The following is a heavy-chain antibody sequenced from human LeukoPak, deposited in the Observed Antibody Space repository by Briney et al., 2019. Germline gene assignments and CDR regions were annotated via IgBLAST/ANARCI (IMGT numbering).Heavy chain of an antibody. CDR3: ARDREVRGFDP. CDR2: INAGNGNT. J-gene: IGHJ5*02. CDR1: GYTFTSYA. V-gene: IGHV1-3*01. Sequence: ASVKVSCKASGYTFTSYAMHWVRQAPGQRLEWMGWINAGNGNTKYSQRFQGRVTITRDTSASTAYMELSSLRSEDTAVYYCARDREVRGFDPWGQGTLVTVSS.